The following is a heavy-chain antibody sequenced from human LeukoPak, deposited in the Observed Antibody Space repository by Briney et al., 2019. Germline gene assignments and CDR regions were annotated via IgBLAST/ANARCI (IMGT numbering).Heavy chain of an antibody. D-gene: IGHD2-21*02. Sequence: GASVKVSCKASGCTFSSYAISWVRQAPGQGLEWMGLINPSGHWTSYAQKFQGRVTLTRDVSTSTDYLELSSLRSEDTAVYYCARDNSVRDTAWWFDPWGQGTLVTVSS. CDR1: GCTFSSYA. V-gene: IGHV1-46*01. CDR2: INPSGHWT. J-gene: IGHJ5*02. CDR3: ARDNSVRDTAWWFDP.